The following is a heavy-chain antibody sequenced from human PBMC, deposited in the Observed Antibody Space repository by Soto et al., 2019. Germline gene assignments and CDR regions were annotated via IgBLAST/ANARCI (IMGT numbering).Heavy chain of an antibody. CDR2: INPNSGGT. Sequence: QVQLVQSGAEVKKPGASVKVSCKASGYTFTGYYMHWVRQAPGQGLEWMGWINPNSGGTNYAQKFQVWVTMTRDTSISTAYMELSRLRSDDTAVYYCARWLSQWLVHWVWFDPWGQGTLVTVSS. CDR1: GYTFTGYY. D-gene: IGHD6-19*01. J-gene: IGHJ5*02. CDR3: ARWLSQWLVHWVWFDP. V-gene: IGHV1-2*04.